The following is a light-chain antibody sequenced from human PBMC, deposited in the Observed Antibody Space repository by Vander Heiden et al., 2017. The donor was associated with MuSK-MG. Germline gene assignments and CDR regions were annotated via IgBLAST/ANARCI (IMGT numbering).Light chain of an antibody. Sequence: QSVLTPPPSVSGAPGQRVTISCPGSSSNIGAGYDVHWYQQLPGTAPKLLLYGNSNRPSGVPDRFSGSKSGTSASLAITGLQAEDEADYYCQSYDSSLSVFYVFGTGTKVTVL. V-gene: IGLV1-40*01. CDR1: SSNIGAGYD. CDR2: GNS. CDR3: QSYDSSLSVFYV. J-gene: IGLJ1*01.